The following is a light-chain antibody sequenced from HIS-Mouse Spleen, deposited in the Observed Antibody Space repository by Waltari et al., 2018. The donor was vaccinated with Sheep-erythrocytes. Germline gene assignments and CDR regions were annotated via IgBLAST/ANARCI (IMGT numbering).Light chain of an antibody. CDR2: DVS. J-gene: IGLJ1*01. CDR3: CSYAGSYNHV. CDR1: STDVGGYTY. Sequence: QSALTQPRSVSGSPGQTVTIPPTCTSTDVGGYTYFSWYQQHPGKAPKLMIYDVSKRPSGVPDRFSGSKSGNTASLTISGLQAEDEADYYCCSYAGSYNHVFATGTKVTVL. V-gene: IGLV2-11*01.